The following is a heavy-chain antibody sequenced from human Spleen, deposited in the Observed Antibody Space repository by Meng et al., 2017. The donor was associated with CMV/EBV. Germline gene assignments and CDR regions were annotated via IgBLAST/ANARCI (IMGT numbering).Heavy chain of an antibody. J-gene: IGHJ4*02. CDR2: IIPIFGTA. D-gene: IGHD3-9*01. Sequence: SVKVSCKASGYTFTDYYLHWVRQAPGQGLEWMGGIIPIFGTANYAQKFQGRVTITTDESTSTAYMELRSLRSEDTAIYYCARDHAQTGYDYFDYWGQGTLVTVSS. V-gene: IGHV1-69*05. CDR3: ARDHAQTGYDYFDY. CDR1: GYTFTDYY.